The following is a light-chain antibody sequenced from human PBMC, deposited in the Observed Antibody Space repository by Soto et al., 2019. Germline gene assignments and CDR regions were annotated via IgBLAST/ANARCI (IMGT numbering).Light chain of an antibody. Sequence: EIVLTQSPATLSLSPGERATLSCRASQSVSSYLAWYQQKPGQAPRLLIYDASNRATGIPARSSGSGSGTDFTLTISSLEPEDFAVYYCQQRSNWPKITFGGGTKVDIK. CDR2: DAS. CDR1: QSVSSY. V-gene: IGKV3-11*01. J-gene: IGKJ4*01. CDR3: QQRSNWPKIT.